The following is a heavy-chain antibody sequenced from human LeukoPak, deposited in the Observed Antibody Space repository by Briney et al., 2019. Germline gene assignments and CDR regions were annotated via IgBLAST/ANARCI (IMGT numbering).Heavy chain of an antibody. D-gene: IGHD6-19*01. CDR3: ARDLGSGWYHGAFDI. V-gene: IGHV4-59*01. CDR2: IYYSGST. CDR1: GGSISSYY. J-gene: IGHJ3*02. Sequence: SETLSLTCTVSGGSISSYYWSWIRQPPGKGLEWIGYIYYSGSTNYNPSLKSRVTISVDTSKNQFSLKLSSVTAADTAVYYCARDLGSGWYHGAFDIWGQGTMVTVSS.